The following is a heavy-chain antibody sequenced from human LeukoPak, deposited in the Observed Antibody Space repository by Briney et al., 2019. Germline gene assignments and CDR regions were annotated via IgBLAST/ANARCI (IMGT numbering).Heavy chain of an antibody. CDR1: GGSISSYY. V-gene: IGHV4-59*01. D-gene: IGHD6-13*01. CDR2: IYYSGST. CDR3: ARDSSSWPGNYYYYMGV. J-gene: IGHJ6*03. Sequence: PSETLSLTCTVSGGSISSYYWSWIRQPPGKGLEWIGYIYYSGSTNYNPSLKSRVTISVDTSKNQFSLKLSSVTAADTAVYYCARDSSSWPGNYYYYMGVWGKGTTVTVSS.